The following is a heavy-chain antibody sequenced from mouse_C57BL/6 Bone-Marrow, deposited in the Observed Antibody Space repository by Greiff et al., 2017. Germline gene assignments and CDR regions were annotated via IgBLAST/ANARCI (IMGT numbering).Heavy chain of an antibody. Sequence: EVKLMESGGGLVQPGGSLKLSCAASGFTFSDYGMAWVRQAPRKGPEWVAFISNLAYSTYYADTVTGRCTISRENAKNTLYLEMSSLRSEDTAMYYCARQRNYYWYFDVWGTGTTVTVSS. CDR3: ARQRNYYWYFDV. J-gene: IGHJ1*03. CDR1: GFTFSDYG. CDR2: ISNLAYST. V-gene: IGHV5-15*01.